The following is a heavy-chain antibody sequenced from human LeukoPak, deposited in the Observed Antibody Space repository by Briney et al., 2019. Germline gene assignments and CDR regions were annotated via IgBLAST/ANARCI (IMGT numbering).Heavy chain of an antibody. CDR1: DFTFSNYA. J-gene: IGHJ4*02. CDR3: TKDITIQIWLLGFDS. D-gene: IGHD3-22*01. Sequence: GGSLRLSCVVSDFTFSNYAMSWVRQAPGKGLEWVSVISGSGVSTNYADSVKGRFTISRDNSKNTLYLRMNSLRAEDTAVYYCTKDITIQIWLLGFDSWGQGTLVTVAS. V-gene: IGHV3-23*01. CDR2: ISGSGVST.